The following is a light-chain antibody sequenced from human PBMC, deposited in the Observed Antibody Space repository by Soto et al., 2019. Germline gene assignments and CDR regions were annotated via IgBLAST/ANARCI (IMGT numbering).Light chain of an antibody. CDR3: QQYNNWPPT. J-gene: IGKJ1*01. V-gene: IGKV3-15*01. CDR1: QSVTSN. CDR2: GAS. Sequence: EVVMTQSPATLSVSPGERATLSCRASQSVTSNLAWYQQKPGQAPRLLIYGASTTATGIPARFSGSGSGTEFTLTLSSLQSEDFAVYYCQQYNNWPPTFGQGTKVEIK.